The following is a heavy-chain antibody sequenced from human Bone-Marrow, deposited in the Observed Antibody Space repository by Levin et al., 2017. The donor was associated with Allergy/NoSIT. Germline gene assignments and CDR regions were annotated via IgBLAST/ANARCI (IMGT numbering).Heavy chain of an antibody. Sequence: TGLELMGLIYPADSDIRYSPSFQGHVTISADTSIRTASLPWSSVKASDTAVYYCARSMGRSHYFYYYALDVWGRGTTVTVSS. J-gene: IGHJ6*02. D-gene: IGHD1-26*01. CDR2: IYPADSDI. CDR3: ARSMGRSHYFYYYALDV. V-gene: IGHV5-51*01.